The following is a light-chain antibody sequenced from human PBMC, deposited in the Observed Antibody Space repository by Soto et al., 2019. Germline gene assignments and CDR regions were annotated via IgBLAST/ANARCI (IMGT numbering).Light chain of an antibody. CDR3: SSYTSSSTWL. CDR1: SSDVGAYNY. J-gene: IGLJ3*02. CDR2: EVS. V-gene: IGLV2-14*03. Sequence: QSALTQPASVSGSPGQSITISCTGTSSDVGAYNYVSWYQQHPGKAPKLMIYEVSNRPSGVSNRFSGSKSANTASLTISWLQAGDEDDYYCSSYTSSSTWLFGGGTKLTVL.